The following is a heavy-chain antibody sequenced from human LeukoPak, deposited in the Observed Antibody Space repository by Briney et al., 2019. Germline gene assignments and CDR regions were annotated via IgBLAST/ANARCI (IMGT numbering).Heavy chain of an antibody. D-gene: IGHD3-10*01. CDR3: AKGGFGELSPWFDP. V-gene: IGHV3-9*01. J-gene: IGHJ5*02. CDR1: GFTFDDYA. Sequence: PGRSLRLSCAASGFTFDDYAMHWVRQAPGKGLEWVSGISWNSGSIGYADSVKGRFTISRDNAKNSLYLQMNSLRAEDTALYYCAKGGFGELSPWFDPWGQGTLVTVSS. CDR2: ISWNSGSI.